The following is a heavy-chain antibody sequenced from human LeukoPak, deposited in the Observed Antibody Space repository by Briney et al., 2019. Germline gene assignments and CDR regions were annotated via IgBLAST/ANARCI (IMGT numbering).Heavy chain of an antibody. V-gene: IGHV1-69*13. CDR1: GGTFSSYA. CDR3: ARGRGTTVTTAYFDY. Sequence: GASVKVSCKASGGTFSSYAISWVRQAPGQGLEWMGGIIPIFGTANYAQKFQGRVTITADESTSTAYMELSSLRSEDTAVYYCARGRGTTVTTAYFDYWGQGTLVTVSS. CDR2: IIPIFGTA. J-gene: IGHJ4*02. D-gene: IGHD4-11*01.